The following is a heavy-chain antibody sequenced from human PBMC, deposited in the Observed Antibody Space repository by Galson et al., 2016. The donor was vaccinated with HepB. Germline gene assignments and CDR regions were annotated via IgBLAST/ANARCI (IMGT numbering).Heavy chain of an antibody. CDR2: IHGGDSDT. V-gene: IGHV5-51*03. CDR3: ARRQFQQHPDVPGGWFDP. CDR1: GYNFGLYW. Sequence: QSGAEVKKPGESLKISCKCSGYNFGLYWIAWVRRQPETGLQWMGMIHGGDSDTTYSPSFRGQVTMSVDRSINTAYLHWTTLKASDPGIYFCARRQFQQHPDVPGGWFDPWGPGTQVTVSS. J-gene: IGHJ5*02. D-gene: IGHD3-10*01.